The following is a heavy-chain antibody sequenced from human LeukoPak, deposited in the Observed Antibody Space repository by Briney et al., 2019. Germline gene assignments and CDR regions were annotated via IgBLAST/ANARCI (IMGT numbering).Heavy chain of an antibody. CDR2: ISAYNGNT. CDR3: ARGYYGSGKEFDY. Sequence: GASVKVSCKASGYTFTSYGITWVRQAPGQGLEWMGRISAYNGNTNYAQKLQGRVTMTTDTSTTTAYMELKSLRYGDTAVYYCARGYYGSGKEFDYWGQGTLVTVSS. J-gene: IGHJ4*02. D-gene: IGHD3-10*01. CDR1: GYTFTSYG. V-gene: IGHV1-18*01.